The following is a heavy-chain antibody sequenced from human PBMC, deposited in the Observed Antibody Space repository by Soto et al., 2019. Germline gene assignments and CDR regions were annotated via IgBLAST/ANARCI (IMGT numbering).Heavy chain of an antibody. Sequence: PSETLSLTCAVYGGSFSGYYWSWIRQHPGKGLEWIGYIYYSGSTYYNPSLKSRVTISVDTSKKQFSLKLSSVTAADTAVYFCARDRGYESSLGLYYWGQGTLVTVSS. CDR3: ARDRGYESSLGLYY. D-gene: IGHD3-22*01. V-gene: IGHV4-31*11. CDR2: IYYSGST. CDR1: GGSFSGYY. J-gene: IGHJ4*02.